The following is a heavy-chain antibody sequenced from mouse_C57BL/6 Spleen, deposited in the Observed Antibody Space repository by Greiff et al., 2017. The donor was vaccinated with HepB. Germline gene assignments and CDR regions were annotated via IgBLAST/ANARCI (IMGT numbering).Heavy chain of an antibody. V-gene: IGHV1-52*01. Sequence: QVQLQQPGAELVRPGSSVKLSCKASGYTFTSYWMHWVKQRPIQGLEWIGNIDPSDSATHYNQKFKDKATLTVDKSSSTAYMQLSSLTSEDSAVYYCAREGPYGSSYDYAMDYWGQGTSVTVSS. J-gene: IGHJ4*01. D-gene: IGHD1-1*01. CDR2: IDPSDSAT. CDR3: AREGPYGSSYDYAMDY. CDR1: GYTFTSYW.